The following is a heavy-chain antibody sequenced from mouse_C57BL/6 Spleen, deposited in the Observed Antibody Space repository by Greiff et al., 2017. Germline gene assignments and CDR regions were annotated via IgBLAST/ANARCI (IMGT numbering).Heavy chain of an antibody. V-gene: IGHV1-82*01. CDR1: GYAFSSSW. J-gene: IGHJ1*03. Sequence: QVQLQQSGPELVKPGASVKISCKASGYAFSSSWMNWVKQRPGKGLEWIGRIYPGDGDTNYNGKFKGKATLTADKSSSTAYMQLSSLTSEDSAVYFCARDRYYGSSSWYFDVWGTGTTVTVSS. D-gene: IGHD1-1*01. CDR2: IYPGDGDT. CDR3: ARDRYYGSSSWYFDV.